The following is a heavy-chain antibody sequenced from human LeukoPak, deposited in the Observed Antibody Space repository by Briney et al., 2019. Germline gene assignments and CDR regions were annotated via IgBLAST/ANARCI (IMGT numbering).Heavy chain of an antibody. CDR3: ARDRVRYYGSGSYYIS. D-gene: IGHD3-10*01. Sequence: XRWVRQXPGQGLEWMGWISAYNGNTNYAQKLQGRVTMTTDTSTSTAYMELRSLRSDDTAVYYCARDRVRYYGSGSYYISWGQGTLVTVSS. CDR2: ISAYNGNT. J-gene: IGHJ5*02. V-gene: IGHV1-18*01.